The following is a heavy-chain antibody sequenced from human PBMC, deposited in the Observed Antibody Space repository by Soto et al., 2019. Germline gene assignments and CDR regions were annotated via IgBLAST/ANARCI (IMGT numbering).Heavy chain of an antibody. D-gene: IGHD7-27*01. J-gene: IGHJ3*01. V-gene: IGHV3-23*01. CDR1: GFILNNYA. Sequence: VQLLESGGDLVQPGGSLRLSCVASGFILNNYAMSWXXXAXGKGLEWGSPIGGTDGDSDGVPWYEDSVKGRFTISSDSSANTLFLHMDNLRAEDSALYYCVKRGRNWGAFDFWGQGTTVVVSS. CDR3: VKRGRNWGAFDF. CDR2: IGGTDGDSDGVP.